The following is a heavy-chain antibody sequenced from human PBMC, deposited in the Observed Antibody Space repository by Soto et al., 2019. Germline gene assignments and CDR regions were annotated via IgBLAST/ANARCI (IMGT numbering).Heavy chain of an antibody. J-gene: IGHJ4*02. D-gene: IGHD1-26*01. CDR3: AIVPRYSDAWYVAS. CDR2: IYYRGSP. CDR1: GGSISSGGYF. Sequence: QVQLQESGPGLVKPSQTLSLTCTVSGGSISSGGYFWSWIRQHPGKGLEWIGYIYYRGSPYYNPALKSRITISLDTAKNRFSLRLTCVTAADTAVYYCAIVPRYSDAWYVASWGQGTLVTVSS. V-gene: IGHV4-31*03.